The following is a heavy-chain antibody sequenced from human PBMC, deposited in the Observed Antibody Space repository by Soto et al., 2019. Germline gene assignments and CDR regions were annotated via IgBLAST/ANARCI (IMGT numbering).Heavy chain of an antibody. J-gene: IGHJ5*02. CDR1: GGSISSYY. CDR2: IYYSGST. CDR3: ASHSNYAWFDP. Sequence: PSETLSLTCTASGGSISSYYWSWIRQPPGKGLEWIGYIYYSGSTNYNPSLKSRVTISVDTSKNQFSLKLSSVTAADTAVYYCASHSNYAWFDPWGQVTLVTVSS. V-gene: IGHV4-59*08. D-gene: IGHD4-4*01.